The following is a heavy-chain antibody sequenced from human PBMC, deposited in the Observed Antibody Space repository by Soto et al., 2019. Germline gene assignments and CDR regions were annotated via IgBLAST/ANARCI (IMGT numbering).Heavy chain of an antibody. CDR1: GGTSSSYA. D-gene: IGHD4-4*01. V-gene: IGHV1-69*01. CDR2: IIPLLDTT. CDR3: ASGGTTVNRRFDF. Sequence: QVQVVQSGAEVKKPGSSVRVSCKASGGTSSSYAITWMRQAPGQGLEWMGGIIPLLDTTDYAQKFQSRVTFTADESTSTVYMELSSLTSEDTAVYYCASGGTTVNRRFDFWGQGTLVTVSS. J-gene: IGHJ4*02.